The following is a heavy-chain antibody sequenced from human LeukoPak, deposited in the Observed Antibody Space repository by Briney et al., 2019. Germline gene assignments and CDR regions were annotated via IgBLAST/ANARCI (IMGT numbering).Heavy chain of an antibody. Sequence: PSETLSPTCAVYGGSFSGYYWSWIRQPPGKGLEWIGEINHSGSTNYNPSLKSRVTISVDTSKNQFSLKLSSVTAADTAVYYCARGIVGAKRGVGGALPATMYYFDYWGQGTLVTVSS. CDR3: ARGIVGAKRGVGGALPATMYYFDY. CDR1: GGSFSGYY. J-gene: IGHJ4*02. V-gene: IGHV4-34*01. D-gene: IGHD1-26*01. CDR2: INHSGST.